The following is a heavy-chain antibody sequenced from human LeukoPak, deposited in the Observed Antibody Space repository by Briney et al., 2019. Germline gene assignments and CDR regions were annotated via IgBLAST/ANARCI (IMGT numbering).Heavy chain of an antibody. Sequence: ASVKVSCKAPGYTFIAKYMHWVRQAPGQGLEWMGWINPNSGGTNYAPEFQGRVIMTRDTSISTAYMEMRRLRSDDTAVYYCAITSWATLNAFDIWGQGTVVTVSP. CDR3: AITSWATLNAFDI. J-gene: IGHJ3*02. D-gene: IGHD5-12*01. V-gene: IGHV1-2*02. CDR1: GYTFIAKY. CDR2: INPNSGGT.